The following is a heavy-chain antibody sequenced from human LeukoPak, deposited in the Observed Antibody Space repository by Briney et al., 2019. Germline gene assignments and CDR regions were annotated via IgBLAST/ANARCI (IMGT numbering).Heavy chain of an antibody. Sequence: ASVKVSCKASGYTFTGYYMHWERQAPGQGLEWMGWINPNSDGTNYAQKFQGWVTMTRDTSISTAYIELSRLRSDDTAVYYCAREGSQGIAVAGQEALDYWGQGTLVTVSS. V-gene: IGHV1-2*04. D-gene: IGHD6-19*01. CDR3: AREGSQGIAVAGQEALDY. CDR2: INPNSDGT. J-gene: IGHJ4*02. CDR1: GYTFTGYY.